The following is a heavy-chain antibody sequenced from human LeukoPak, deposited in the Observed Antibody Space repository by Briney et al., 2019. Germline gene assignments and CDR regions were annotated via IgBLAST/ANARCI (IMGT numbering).Heavy chain of an antibody. CDR1: GGSISSYY. CDR2: INHSGST. D-gene: IGHD3-10*01. J-gene: IGHJ6*02. Sequence: SETLSLTCTVSGGSISSYYWSWIRQPPGKGLEWIGEINHSGSTNYNPSLKSRVTISVDTSKNQFSLKLSSVTAADTAVYYCAGVRGVIDTRYYYYGMDVWGQGTTVTVSS. V-gene: IGHV4-34*01. CDR3: AGVRGVIDTRYYYYGMDV.